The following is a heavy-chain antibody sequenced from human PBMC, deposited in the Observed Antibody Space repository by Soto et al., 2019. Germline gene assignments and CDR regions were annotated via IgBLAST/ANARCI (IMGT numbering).Heavy chain of an antibody. CDR2: IYYSGST. CDR1: GASISSYY. CDR3: ARGLPAAIGSHWFDP. Sequence: QVQLQESGPGLVKPSETLSLTCTVSGASISSYYWSWIRQPPGKGLEWIGYIYYSGSTNYNPSLKSRVTMSVDTSKNQFSLKLRSASAADTAVYFCARGLPAAIGSHWFDPWGQGTLVTVSS. V-gene: IGHV4-59*01. D-gene: IGHD2-2*02. J-gene: IGHJ5*02.